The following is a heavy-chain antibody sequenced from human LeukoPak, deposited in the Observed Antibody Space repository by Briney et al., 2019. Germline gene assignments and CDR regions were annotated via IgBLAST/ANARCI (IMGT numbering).Heavy chain of an antibody. D-gene: IGHD6-6*01. CDR1: GYSISSGYY. J-gene: IGHJ3*02. V-gene: IGHV4-38-2*02. CDR3: ASPYIAARLAGAFDI. Sequence: SETLSLTCTVSGYSISSGYYWGWIRQPPGKGLEWIGSIYYSGSTYYNPSLKSRVTISVDTSKNQFSLKLSSVTAADTAVYYCASPYIAARLAGAFDIWGQGTMVTVSS. CDR2: IYYSGST.